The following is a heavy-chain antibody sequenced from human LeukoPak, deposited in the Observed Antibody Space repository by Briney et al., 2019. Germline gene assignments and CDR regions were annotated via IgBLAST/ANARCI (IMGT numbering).Heavy chain of an antibody. CDR1: GFTFSSYA. V-gene: IGHV4-34*08. CDR2: INHSGST. CDR3: AISSPWRNWFDP. Sequence: PGGSLRLSCAASGFTFSSYAMSWIRQPPGKGLEWIGEINHSGSTNYNPSLKSRVTISVDTSKNQFSLKLSSVTAADTAVYYCAISSPWRNWFDPWGQGTLVTVSS. J-gene: IGHJ5*02.